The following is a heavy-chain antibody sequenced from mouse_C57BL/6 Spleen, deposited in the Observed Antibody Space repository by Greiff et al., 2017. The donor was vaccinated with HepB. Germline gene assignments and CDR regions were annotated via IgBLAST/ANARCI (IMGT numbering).Heavy chain of an antibody. V-gene: IGHV1-53*01. CDR2: INPSNGGT. Sequence: VQLQQSGTELVKPGASVKLSCKASGYTFTSYWMHWVKQRPGQGLEWIGNINPSNGGTNYNEKFKSKATLTVDRSSSTAYMQLSSLTSEDSAVYYCARMDGSLYFDYWGQGTTLTVSS. CDR3: ARMDGSLYFDY. D-gene: IGHD1-1*02. CDR1: GYTFTSYW. J-gene: IGHJ2*01.